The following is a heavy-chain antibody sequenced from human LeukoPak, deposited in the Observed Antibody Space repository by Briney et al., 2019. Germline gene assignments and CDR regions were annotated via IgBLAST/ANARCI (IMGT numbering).Heavy chain of an antibody. CDR3: ARAGPTRENWFDP. CDR1: GGTFSSYA. D-gene: IGHD5-24*01. Sequence: ASVKVSCKASGGTFSSYAISWVRQAPGQGLEWMGWINPNSGGTNYAQKFQGRVTMTRDTSISTAYMELSRLRSDDTAVYYCARAGPTRENWFDPWGQGTLVTVSS. J-gene: IGHJ5*02. CDR2: INPNSGGT. V-gene: IGHV1-2*02.